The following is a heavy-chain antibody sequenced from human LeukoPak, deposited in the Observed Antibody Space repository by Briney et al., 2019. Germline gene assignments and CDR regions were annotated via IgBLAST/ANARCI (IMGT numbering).Heavy chain of an antibody. J-gene: IGHJ4*02. CDR1: GFTFSSYG. V-gene: IGHV3-33*06. D-gene: IGHD2-2*01. Sequence: GGSLRLSCAASGFTFSSYGMHWFRQAPGKGLEWVAVIWYDGSNKYYADSVKGRFTISRDNSKNTLYLQMNSLRAEDTAVYYCAKDSLTAMAKNYFDYWGQGTLVTVSS. CDR2: IWYDGSNK. CDR3: AKDSLTAMAKNYFDY.